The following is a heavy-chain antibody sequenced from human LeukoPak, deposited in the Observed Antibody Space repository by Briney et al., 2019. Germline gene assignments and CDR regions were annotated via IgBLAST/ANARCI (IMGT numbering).Heavy chain of an antibody. CDR1: GYTFTSYA. D-gene: IGHD3-22*01. CDR3: ARDQRFNYYDSSGYYFFI. CDR2: INTNTGNP. J-gene: IGHJ4*02. V-gene: IGHV7-4-1*02. Sequence: ASVKVSCKASGYTFTSYAMNWVRQAPGQGLEWMGWINTNTGNPTYAQGFTGRFVFSLDTSVSTAYLQISSLKAEDTAVYYCARDQRFNYYDSSGYYFFIWGQGTLVTVSS.